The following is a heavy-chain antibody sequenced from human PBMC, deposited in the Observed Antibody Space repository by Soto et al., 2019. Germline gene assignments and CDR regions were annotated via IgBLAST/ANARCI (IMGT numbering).Heavy chain of an antibody. Sequence: SETLSLTCAVYGGSFSGYYWSWIRQPPGKGLEWIGEINHSGSTNYNPSLKSRVTISVDTSKNQFSLKLSSVTAADTAVYYCARRRVRGVIITWYNGMDVWGQGTTVTVSS. CDR1: GGSFSGYY. CDR3: ARRRVRGVIITWYNGMDV. V-gene: IGHV4-34*01. CDR2: INHSGST. D-gene: IGHD3-10*01. J-gene: IGHJ6*02.